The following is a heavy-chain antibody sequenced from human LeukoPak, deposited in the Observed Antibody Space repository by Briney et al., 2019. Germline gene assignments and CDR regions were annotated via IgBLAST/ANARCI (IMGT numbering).Heavy chain of an antibody. CDR3: VSQSGYSSSSFDY. V-gene: IGHV6-1*01. CDR2: TYYRSKWYN. D-gene: IGHD6-6*01. Sequence: SQTLSLTCAISGDSVSSNSAAWNWTRQSPSRGLEWLGRTYYRSKWYNDYAVSVKSRITINPDTSKTQFSVQLNSVTPEDTAVYYCVSQSGYSSSSFDYRGQGTLVTVSS. J-gene: IGHJ4*02. CDR1: GDSVSSNSAA.